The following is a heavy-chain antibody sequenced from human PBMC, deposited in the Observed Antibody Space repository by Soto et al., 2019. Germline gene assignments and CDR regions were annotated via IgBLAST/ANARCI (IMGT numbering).Heavy chain of an antibody. Sequence: PGGSLRLSCAASGFTFSSYGMHWVRQAPGKGLEWVAVIWYDGSNKYYADSVKGRFTISRDNSKNTLYLQMNSRRAEDTAVYYCAKDTQYCGGDCNNAQYFHHWGQDTLATAPS. V-gene: IGHV3-33*06. CDR1: GFTFSSYG. CDR2: IWYDGSNK. CDR3: AKDTQYCGGDCNNAQYFHH. J-gene: IGHJ1*01. D-gene: IGHD2-21*01.